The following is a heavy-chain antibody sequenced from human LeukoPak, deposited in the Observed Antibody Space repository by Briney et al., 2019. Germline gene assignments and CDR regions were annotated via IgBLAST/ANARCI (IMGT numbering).Heavy chain of an antibody. CDR3: ASFSFGSSWFDY. V-gene: IGHV1-2*02. J-gene: IGHJ4*02. CDR1: GYTFTGYY. D-gene: IGHD6-13*01. Sequence: ASVKVSCKASGYTFTGYYMHWVRQAPGQGLEWMGWINPNSGGTNYAQKFQGRDTMTRDTSISTAYMELSRLRSDDTAVYYCASFSFGSSWFDYWGQGTLVTVSS. CDR2: INPNSGGT.